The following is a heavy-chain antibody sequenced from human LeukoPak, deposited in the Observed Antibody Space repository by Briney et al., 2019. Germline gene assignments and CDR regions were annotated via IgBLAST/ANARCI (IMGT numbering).Heavy chain of an antibody. V-gene: IGHV4-31*03. Sequence: KTSETLSLTCTVSGGSISSGGHYWSWIRQHPGKGLEWIGYIYYSGSTYYNPSLKSRVTISVDTSKNQFSLKLSSVTAADTAVYYCARGGAARLHFQNWGQGTLVTVPS. J-gene: IGHJ1*01. CDR2: IYYSGST. CDR1: GGSISSGGHY. CDR3: ARGGAARLHFQN. D-gene: IGHD6-6*01.